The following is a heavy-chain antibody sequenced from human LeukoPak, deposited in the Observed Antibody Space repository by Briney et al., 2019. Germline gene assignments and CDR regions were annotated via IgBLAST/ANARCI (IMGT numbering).Heavy chain of an antibody. Sequence: PSETLSLTCTGSGGSISSSSYYWGWIRQPPGKGLEWIGSIYYSGSTYYNPSLKSQVTISIDTSKNQFSLKLSSVTAADTAVYYCARDVLAGWANYYSSGWYHQNWGQGTLVTVSS. D-gene: IGHD6-19*01. J-gene: IGHJ4*02. CDR3: ARDVLAGWANYYSSGWYHQN. V-gene: IGHV4-39*07. CDR2: IYYSGST. CDR1: GGSISSSSYY.